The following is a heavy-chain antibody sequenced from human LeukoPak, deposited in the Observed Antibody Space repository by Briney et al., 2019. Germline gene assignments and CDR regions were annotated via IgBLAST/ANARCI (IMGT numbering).Heavy chain of an antibody. CDR3: ARHWRWRDIGSYYFDY. Sequence: PSETLSLTCTVSGGSISSSSYYWGWIRQPPGKGLEWIGSIYYSGSTYYNPSLTSRVTISVDTAKNQFSLKLSSVTAADTAVYYCARHWRWRDIGSYYFDYWGQGTLVTVSS. V-gene: IGHV4-39*01. J-gene: IGHJ4*02. CDR1: GGSISSSSYY. D-gene: IGHD1-26*01. CDR2: IYYSGST.